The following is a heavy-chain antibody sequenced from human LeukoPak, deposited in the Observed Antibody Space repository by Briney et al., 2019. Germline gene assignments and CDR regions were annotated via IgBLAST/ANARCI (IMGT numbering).Heavy chain of an antibody. J-gene: IGHJ4*02. D-gene: IGHD2-21*02. Sequence: GGSLRLSCAASGFTFSDYYMSWIRQAPGKGLEWVSYISSSGSTIYYADSVKGRFTISRDNAKNSLYLQMNSLRAEDTAVYYCARGPYCGGDCYNTGEDFGGYWGQGTLVTVSS. CDR3: ARGPYCGGDCYNTGEDFGGY. CDR1: GFTFSDYY. CDR2: ISSSGSTI. V-gene: IGHV3-11*04.